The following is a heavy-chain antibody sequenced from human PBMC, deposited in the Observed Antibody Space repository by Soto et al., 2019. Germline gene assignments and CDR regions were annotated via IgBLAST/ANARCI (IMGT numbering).Heavy chain of an antibody. V-gene: IGHV1-8*01. Sequence: ASVNVSFKASGYTFTTYDINWVRQTPGQGLEWMGWLSPHSGSTGFEQKFQGRLTMTTNTTITPAYMDLISLRSDDSAVYFCARGVYSISVEFDFWGHGTLVTSPQ. D-gene: IGHD4-4*01. CDR3: ARGVYSISVEFDF. CDR2: LSPHSGST. CDR1: GYTFTTYD. J-gene: IGHJ4*01.